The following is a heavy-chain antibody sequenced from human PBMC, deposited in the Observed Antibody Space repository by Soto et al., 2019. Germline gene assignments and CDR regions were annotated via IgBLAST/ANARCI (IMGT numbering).Heavy chain of an antibody. Sequence: PSETLSLTCAVYGGSFSVYYWSWVRQPPGKGLEWIGEINHSGSTNYNPSLKSRVTISVDTSKNQFSLKLSSVTAADTAVYYCARDLVSGRDYYYYYGMDVWGQGTTVTVSS. V-gene: IGHV4-34*01. D-gene: IGHD6-19*01. CDR3: ARDLVSGRDYYYYYGMDV. J-gene: IGHJ6*02. CDR2: INHSGST. CDR1: GGSFSVYY.